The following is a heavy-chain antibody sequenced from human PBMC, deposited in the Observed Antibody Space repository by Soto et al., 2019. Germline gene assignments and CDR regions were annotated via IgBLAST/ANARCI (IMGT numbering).Heavy chain of an antibody. CDR2: IIPIFGTA. V-gene: IGHV1-69*12. CDR3: ARDRYYYDSSGYYRQNAFDI. J-gene: IGHJ3*02. Sequence: QVQLVQSRAEVKKPGSSVKVSCKASGGTFSSYAISWVRQAPGQGLEWMGGIIPIFGTANYAQKFQGRVTITADESTSTAYMELSSLRSEDTAVYYCARDRYYYDSSGYYRQNAFDIWGQGTMVTVSS. CDR1: GGTFSSYA. D-gene: IGHD3-22*01.